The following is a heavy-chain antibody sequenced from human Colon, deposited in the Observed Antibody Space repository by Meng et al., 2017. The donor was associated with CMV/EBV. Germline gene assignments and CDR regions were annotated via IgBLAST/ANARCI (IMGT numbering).Heavy chain of an antibody. D-gene: IGHD2-2*01. CDR3: ACSSTSCYGY. CDR1: GFTVSSDY. J-gene: IGHJ4*02. V-gene: IGHV3-53*01. CDR2: TASGDST. Sequence: GESLKISCAASGFTVSSDYMSWVRQVPGKGLEWVSALTASGDSTFYADSVKGRFTISRDNSKNTLDLQMNSLGAEDTAVYYCACSSTSCYGYWGQGTLVTVSS.